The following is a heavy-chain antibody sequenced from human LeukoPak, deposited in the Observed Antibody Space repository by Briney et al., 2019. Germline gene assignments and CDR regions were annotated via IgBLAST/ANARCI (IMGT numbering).Heavy chain of an antibody. Sequence: GGSLRLSCAASGFTFSSYWMHWGRQAPGKGLVWVSRINSDGSRTYYAASVKGRFTISIDNAKNTLYLQMNSLRAEDTAVYYCARARGNNHGFFDYWGQGILVTVSS. J-gene: IGHJ4*02. CDR3: ARARGNNHGFFDY. D-gene: IGHD5-12*01. CDR2: INSDGSRT. V-gene: IGHV3-74*01. CDR1: GFTFSSYW.